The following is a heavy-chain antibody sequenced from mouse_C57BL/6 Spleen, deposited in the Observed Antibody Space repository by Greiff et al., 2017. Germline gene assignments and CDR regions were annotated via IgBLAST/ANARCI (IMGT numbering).Heavy chain of an antibody. Sequence: QVQLQQPGAELVMPGASVKLSCKASGFTFTSYWMHWVKQRPGQGLEWIGEIDPSDSYTNYNQKFKGKSTLTVDKSSSTAYMQLSSLTSEDSAVYYCARGEFPFDYWGQGTTLTVSS. J-gene: IGHJ2*01. CDR3: ARGEFPFDY. CDR2: IDPSDSYT. CDR1: GFTFTSYW. V-gene: IGHV1-69*01.